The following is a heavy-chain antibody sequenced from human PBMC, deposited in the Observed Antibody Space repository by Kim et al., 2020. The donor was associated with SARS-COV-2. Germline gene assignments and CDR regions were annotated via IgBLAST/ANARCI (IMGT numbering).Heavy chain of an antibody. D-gene: IGHD6-6*01. Sequence: ASVKVSCKASGYTFTSYGISWVRQAPGQGLEWMGWISAYNGNTNYAQKLQDRVTMTTDTSTSTAYMELRSLRSDDTAVYYCARDARSSSSSFHQDWDYWGQGTLVTVSS. J-gene: IGHJ4*02. CDR3: ARDARSSSSSFHQDWDY. V-gene: IGHV1-18*01. CDR1: GYTFTSYG. CDR2: ISAYNGNT.